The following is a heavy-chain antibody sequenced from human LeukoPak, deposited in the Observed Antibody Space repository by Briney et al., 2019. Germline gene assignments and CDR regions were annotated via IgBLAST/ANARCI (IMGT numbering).Heavy chain of an antibody. J-gene: IGHJ6*02. CDR3: AKDIITGSNYYYGMDV. D-gene: IGHD3-10*01. CDR2: ISWDGGST. Sequence: GGSLRLSCAASGFTFDDYTMHWVRHAPGKGLEWISLISWDGGSTYYADSVKGRFTISRDNSKNSLYLQMNSLRTEDTALYYCAKDIITGSNYYYGMDVWGQGTTVTVSS. CDR1: GFTFDDYT. V-gene: IGHV3-43*01.